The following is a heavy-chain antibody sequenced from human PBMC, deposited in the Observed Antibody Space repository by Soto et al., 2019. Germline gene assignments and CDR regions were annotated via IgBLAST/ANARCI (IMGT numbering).Heavy chain of an antibody. CDR3: ARGRDGCYPLGGY. CDR1: GFTFSGSA. D-gene: IGHD2-15*01. V-gene: IGHV3-23*01. J-gene: IGHJ4*02. CDR2: ISASGGNT. Sequence: DVQLLESGGGLVQPGGSLRLSCAASGFTFSGSAFSWVRQAPGKGLEWVSAISASGGNTYYADSVKGRFTISRDNSRNTLFLQMNILRSEDTAVYYCARGRDGCYPLGGYWGQGTLVTVSS.